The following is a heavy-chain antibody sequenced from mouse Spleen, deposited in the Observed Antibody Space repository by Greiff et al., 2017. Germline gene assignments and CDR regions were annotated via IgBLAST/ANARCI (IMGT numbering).Heavy chain of an antibody. V-gene: IGHV3-6*01. D-gene: IGHD2-14*01. Sequence: DVKLQESGPGLVKPSQSLSLTCSVTGYSITSGYYWNWIRQFPGNKLEWMGYISYDGSNNYNPSLKNRISITRDTSKNQFFLKLNSVTTEDTATYYCATYYRYDEAFAYWGQGTLVTVSA. CDR1: GYSITSGYY. CDR2: ISYDGSN. CDR3: ATYYRYDEAFAY. J-gene: IGHJ3*01.